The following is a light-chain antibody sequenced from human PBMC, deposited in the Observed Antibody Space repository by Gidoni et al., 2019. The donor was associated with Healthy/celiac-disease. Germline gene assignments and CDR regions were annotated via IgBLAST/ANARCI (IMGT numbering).Light chain of an antibody. J-gene: IGKJ1*01. V-gene: IGKV3-15*01. Sequence: IVMTQSPATLSVSPGERATLSGRARQSVSSNLAWYQQKPGQAPRLLIYGASTRATGIPARFSGSGSGTEFTLTISSLQSEDFAVYYCQQYNNWPRTFGQGTKVEIK. CDR3: QQYNNWPRT. CDR1: QSVSSN. CDR2: GAS.